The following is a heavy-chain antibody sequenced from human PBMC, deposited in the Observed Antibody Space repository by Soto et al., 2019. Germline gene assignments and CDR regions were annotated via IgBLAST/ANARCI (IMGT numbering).Heavy chain of an antibody. D-gene: IGHD6-6*01. CDR1: GFTFSNYA. CDR2: ISSAVNT. J-gene: IGHJ4*02. V-gene: IGHV3-23*01. CDR3: AKQVRDGTSSPYYFDY. Sequence: LRLSCAGSGFTFSNYAMSWVRQAPGKGLEWVSAISSAVNTYYADSVEGRFTISRDNSKNTLSLQMNSLRAEDTAVYYCAKQVRDGTSSPYYFDYWGQGTLVTVSS.